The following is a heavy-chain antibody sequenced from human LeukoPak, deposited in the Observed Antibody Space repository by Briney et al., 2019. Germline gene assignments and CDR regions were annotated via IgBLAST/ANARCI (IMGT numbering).Heavy chain of an antibody. CDR2: ISGSGGST. CDR3: AKSHRPYCYYYMDV. Sequence: PGGSLRLSCAASGFTFSSYAMSWVRQAPGQGLEWVSAISGSGGSTYYADSVKGRFTISRDNSKNTLYLQMNSLRAEDTAVYYCAKSHRPYCYYYMDVWGKGTTVTVSS. J-gene: IGHJ6*03. V-gene: IGHV3-23*01. CDR1: GFTFSSYA.